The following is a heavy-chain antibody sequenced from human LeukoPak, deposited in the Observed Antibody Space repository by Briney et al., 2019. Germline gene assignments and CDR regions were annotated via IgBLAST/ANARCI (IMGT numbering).Heavy chain of an antibody. CDR3: ARYCGGDCFSAPFDI. D-gene: IGHD2-21*02. Sequence: ASVKVSCKASVYTFTSYGISWVRQAPGQGLEWMGWISAYNGNTNYAQKLQGRVTMTTDTSTSTAYMELRSLRSDDTAVYYCARYCGGDCFSAPFDIWGQGTMVTVSS. CDR2: ISAYNGNT. V-gene: IGHV1-18*01. J-gene: IGHJ3*02. CDR1: VYTFTSYG.